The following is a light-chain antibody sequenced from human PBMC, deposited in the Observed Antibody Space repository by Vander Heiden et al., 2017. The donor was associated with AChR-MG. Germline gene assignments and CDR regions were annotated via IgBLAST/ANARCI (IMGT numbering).Light chain of an antibody. Sequence: EIVLTQSPATLSLSPGERATLSCRASQSVSSYLAWYQQKPGQAPRLLIYDASNRATGIPARFSGSGSGTDFTLTISSLEPEDFAVYYCHHRSNEVFTFGGGTKVEIK. J-gene: IGKJ4*01. CDR1: QSVSSY. CDR3: HHRSNEVFT. CDR2: DAS. V-gene: IGKV3-11*01.